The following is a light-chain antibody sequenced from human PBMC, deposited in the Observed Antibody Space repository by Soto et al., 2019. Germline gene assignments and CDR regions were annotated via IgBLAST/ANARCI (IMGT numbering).Light chain of an antibody. CDR1: SGHRSYA. V-gene: IGLV4-69*01. Sequence: QLVLTQSPSASASLGASVKLTCTLSSGHRSYAIAWHQQQAEKGPRYLMKVNSDGSHSKGDGIPDRFSGSSSGAERYLTISSLQSEDEADYYCQTWGTGIGVFGGGTKLAVL. CDR3: QTWGTGIGV. CDR2: VNSDGSH. J-gene: IGLJ3*02.